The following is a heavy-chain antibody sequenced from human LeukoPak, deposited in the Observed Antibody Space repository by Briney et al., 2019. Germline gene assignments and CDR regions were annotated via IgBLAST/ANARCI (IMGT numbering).Heavy chain of an antibody. J-gene: IGHJ4*02. CDR2: INHSGGI. Sequence: PSETLSVTCAVHRGSSSGYYWGWIRQPPGKGLWWVGEINHSGGINYNPSLKSRAAIPFDTCKNQYSLKLSSGTAADTAVYYRARSPYWGQGTLVTVSS. CDR3: ARSPY. V-gene: IGHV4-34*01. CDR1: RGSSSGYY.